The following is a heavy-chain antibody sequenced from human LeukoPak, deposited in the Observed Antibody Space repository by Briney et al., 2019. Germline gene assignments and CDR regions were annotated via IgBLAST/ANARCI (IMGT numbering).Heavy chain of an antibody. Sequence: PGGSLRLSCAASGFTFSSYWMSWVRQAPGKGLEWVANIKQDGSEKYYVDSVKGRFIISRDNAKNSLYLQMNSLRAEDTAVYYCARDNPPSYYDFWSGYSPFDYWGQGTLVTVSS. CDR1: GFTFSSYW. V-gene: IGHV3-7*01. CDR3: ARDNPPSYYDFWSGYSPFDY. D-gene: IGHD3-3*01. CDR2: IKQDGSEK. J-gene: IGHJ4*02.